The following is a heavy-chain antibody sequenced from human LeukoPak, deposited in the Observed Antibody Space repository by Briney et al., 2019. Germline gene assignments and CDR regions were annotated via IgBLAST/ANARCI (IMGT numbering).Heavy chain of an antibody. CDR3: ARHAGHCTGGVCYTFDY. J-gene: IGHJ4*02. D-gene: IGHD2-8*02. V-gene: IGHV4-39*01. CDR1: GGSISSSSYY. Sequence: SETLSLTCTVSGGSISSSSYYWGWIRQPPGKGLEWIGSIYYSGSTYYNPSLKSRVTISVDTSKNQFSLKLSSVTAADTAVYYCARHAGHCTGGVCYTFDYWGQGTLVTVSS. CDR2: IYYSGST.